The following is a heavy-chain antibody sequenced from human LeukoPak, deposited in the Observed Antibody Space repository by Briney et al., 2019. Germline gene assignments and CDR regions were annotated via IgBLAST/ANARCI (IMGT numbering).Heavy chain of an antibody. V-gene: IGHV3-23*01. CDR3: AKYVSAKGPPYGLDV. J-gene: IGHJ6*02. CDR1: EFTFSSYA. Sequence: QSGGSLRLSCAASEFTFSSYAMQWVRQAPGKGLEWVSGISASGGSTYYADSVKGRFTISRDNSKNTLYLQMNSLRAEDTAIYYCAKYVSAKGPPYGLDVWGQGTTVTVS. D-gene: IGHD2/OR15-2a*01. CDR2: ISASGGST.